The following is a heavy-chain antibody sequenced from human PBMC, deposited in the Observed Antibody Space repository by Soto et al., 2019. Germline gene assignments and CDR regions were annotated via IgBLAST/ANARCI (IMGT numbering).Heavy chain of an antibody. J-gene: IGHJ6*02. Sequence: GGSLRLSCAASGFTFSSYAMHWVRQAPGKGLEWVAVISYDGSNKYYADSVKGRFTISRDNSKNTLYLQMNSLRAEDTAVYYCAREGDGYNFYGMDVWGQGTTVTVSS. CDR3: AREGDGYNFYGMDV. CDR1: GFTFSSYA. V-gene: IGHV3-30-3*01. D-gene: IGHD5-12*01. CDR2: ISYDGSNK.